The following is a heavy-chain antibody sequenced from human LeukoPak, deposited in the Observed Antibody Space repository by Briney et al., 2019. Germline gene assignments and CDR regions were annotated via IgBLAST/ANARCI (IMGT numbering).Heavy chain of an antibody. D-gene: IGHD6-6*01. CDR3: ARDTLYSSSSYFDY. J-gene: IGHJ4*02. CDR1: GFTFSNAW. V-gene: IGHV3-15*01. Sequence: GGSLRLSCAASGFTFSNAWMSWVRQAPGKGLEWVGRIKSKTDGGTTDYAAPVKGRFTISRDDSKNTLYLQMNSLRAEDTAVYYCARDTLYSSSSYFDYWGQGTLVTVSS. CDR2: IKSKTDGGTT.